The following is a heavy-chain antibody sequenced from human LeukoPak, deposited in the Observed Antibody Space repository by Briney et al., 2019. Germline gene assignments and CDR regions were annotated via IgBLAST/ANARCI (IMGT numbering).Heavy chain of an antibody. V-gene: IGHV1-2*02. Sequence: GASVKVSCKASGGTFSSYAISWVRQAPGQGLEWMGWINPNSGGTNYAQKFQGRVTMTRDTSISTAYMELSRLRSDDTAVYYCARDGSSGNYYGMDVWGQGTTVTVSS. CDR2: INPNSGGT. CDR3: ARDGSSGNYYGMDV. J-gene: IGHJ6*02. D-gene: IGHD3-10*01. CDR1: GGTFSSYA.